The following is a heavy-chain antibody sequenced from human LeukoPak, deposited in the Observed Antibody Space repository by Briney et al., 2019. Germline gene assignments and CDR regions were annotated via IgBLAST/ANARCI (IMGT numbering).Heavy chain of an antibody. V-gene: IGHV3-21*01. J-gene: IGHJ4*02. D-gene: IGHD1-26*01. Sequence: GGSLRLSCAASGFAFSSYSMNWVRQAPGRGLERVSSISTSSIYIYYADSVKGRFTISRDNAKKSLYLQVNSLRAEDTAVYYCARGAINSGSYDAYFDYWGQGTLVTVSS. CDR1: GFAFSSYS. CDR3: ARGAINSGSYDAYFDY. CDR2: ISTSSIYI.